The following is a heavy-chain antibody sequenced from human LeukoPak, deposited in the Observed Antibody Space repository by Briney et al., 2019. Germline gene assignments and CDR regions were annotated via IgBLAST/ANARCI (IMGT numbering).Heavy chain of an antibody. CDR3: ARGPYNWNYVAPYYYYMDV. J-gene: IGHJ6*03. D-gene: IGHD1-7*01. V-gene: IGHV1-69*05. CDR1: GGTFSSYA. Sequence: SVKVSCKASGGTFSSYAISWVRQAPGQGLEWMGGIIPIFGTANYAQKFQGRVTIATDESTSTAYMELSSLRSEDTAVYYCARGPYNWNYVAPYYYYMDVWGKGTTVTVSS. CDR2: IIPIFGTA.